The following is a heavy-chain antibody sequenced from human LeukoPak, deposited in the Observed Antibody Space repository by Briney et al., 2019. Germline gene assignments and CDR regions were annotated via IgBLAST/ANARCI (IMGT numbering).Heavy chain of an antibody. CDR3: ARDLIVGATFDF. Sequence: GASVKVSCKASGYTFTTFYIHWVRQAPGQGLEWMGMINPNGGSTTYSQKFQGRVSMTRDTSTSTVYMELSSLRSEDTAVYYCARDLIVGATFDFWGQGTLVTVSS. D-gene: IGHD1-26*01. V-gene: IGHV1-46*01. J-gene: IGHJ4*02. CDR2: INPNGGST. CDR1: GYTFTTFY.